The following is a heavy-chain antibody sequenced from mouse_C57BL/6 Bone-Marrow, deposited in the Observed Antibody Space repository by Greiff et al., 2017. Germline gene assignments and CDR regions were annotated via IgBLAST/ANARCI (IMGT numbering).Heavy chain of an antibody. CDR3: AREDGRSFWYFDV. Sequence: EVQRVESGGGLVKPGGSLKLSCAASGFTFSSYAMSWFRQTPEKRLEWVATISDGGSYTYYPDNVKGRFTISRDNAKNNLYLQMSHLKSEDTAMYYCAREDGRSFWYFDVWGTGTTVTVSS. CDR1: GFTFSSYA. V-gene: IGHV5-4*01. CDR2: ISDGGSYT. J-gene: IGHJ1*03. D-gene: IGHD1-1*01.